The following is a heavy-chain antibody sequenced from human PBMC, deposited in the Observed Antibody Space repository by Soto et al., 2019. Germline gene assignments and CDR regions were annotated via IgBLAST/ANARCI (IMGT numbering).Heavy chain of an antibody. J-gene: IGHJ4*02. D-gene: IGHD2-2*01. CDR1: GYPFTDYF. CDR2: INPNSGGT. Sequence: VEMVQSGAEVKKPGASVRVSCKASGYPFTDYFIHWVRQAPGQGLEWMGWINPNSGGTNYAQKFQGRVTMTRDTSITTVYLELSRLRSDATATYYGARDTKIPANAIHDGRWGQGTMVTVSS. V-gene: IGHV1-2*02. CDR3: ARDTKIPANAIHDGR.